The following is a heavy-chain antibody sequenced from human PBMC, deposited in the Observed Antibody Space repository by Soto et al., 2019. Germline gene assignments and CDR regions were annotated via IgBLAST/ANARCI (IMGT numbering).Heavy chain of an antibody. CDR1: GFTFSSYA. Sequence: PGGSLRLSCAASGFTFSSYAMSWVRQAPGKGLEWISGIRGSGGSTYYADSVKGRFTISRDNPKNTLYLQMISLRADDTAVYYRARGLFEWLSTFDYWGQGSPVIVSS. J-gene: IGHJ4*02. D-gene: IGHD3-3*01. V-gene: IGHV3-23*01. CDR2: IRGSGGST. CDR3: ARGLFEWLSTFDY.